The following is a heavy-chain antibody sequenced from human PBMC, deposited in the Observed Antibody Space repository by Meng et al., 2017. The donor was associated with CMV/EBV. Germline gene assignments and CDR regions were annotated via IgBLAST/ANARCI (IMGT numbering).Heavy chain of an antibody. CDR1: GFTFTSSA. D-gene: IGHD2-2*01. CDR3: AAGGNIVVVPAATMGESEYFQH. CDR2: IVVGSGNA. V-gene: IGHV1-58*01. J-gene: IGHJ1*01. Sequence: SVKVSCKASGFTFTSSAVQWVRQARGQRLEWIGWIVVGSGNANYAQKFQERVTITRDMSTSTAYMELSSLRSEDTAVYYCAAGGNIVVVPAATMGESEYFQHWGQGTLVTVSS.